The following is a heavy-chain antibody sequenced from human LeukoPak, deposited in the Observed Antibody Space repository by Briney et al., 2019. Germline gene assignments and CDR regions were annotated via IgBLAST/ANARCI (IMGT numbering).Heavy chain of an antibody. CDR2: ISGSGGST. CDR1: GFTFSSYA. CDR3: AREGPATGYSSSYVGY. J-gene: IGHJ4*02. D-gene: IGHD6-13*01. V-gene: IGHV3-23*01. Sequence: GGSLRLSCAASGFTFSSYAMSWVRQAPGKGLEWVSAISGSGGSTYYADSVKGRFTISRDNSKNTLYLQMNSQRAEDTAVYYCAREGPATGYSSSYVGYWGQGTLVTVSS.